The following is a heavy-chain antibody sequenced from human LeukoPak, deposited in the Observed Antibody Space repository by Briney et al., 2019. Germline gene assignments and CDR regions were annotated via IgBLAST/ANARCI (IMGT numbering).Heavy chain of an antibody. CDR1: GFTFSNAW. CDR2: IKSKTDGGTT. D-gene: IGHD2-2*01. J-gene: IGHJ5*02. CDR3: TTDPIVVVPAAANWFDP. V-gene: IGHV3-15*01. Sequence: GGSLRLSCAASGFTFSNAWMSWVRQAPGKGLEWVGRIKSKTDGGTTDYAAPVKGRFTISRDDLKNTLYLQMNSLKTEDTAVYYCTTDPIVVVPAAANWFDPWGQGTLVTVSS.